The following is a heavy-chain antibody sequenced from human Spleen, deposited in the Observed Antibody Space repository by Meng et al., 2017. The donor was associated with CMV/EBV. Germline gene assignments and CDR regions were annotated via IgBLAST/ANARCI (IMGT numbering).Heavy chain of an antibody. CDR2: IIPILDIA. V-gene: IGHV1-69*02. CDR1: FSSYT. D-gene: IGHD3-9*01. CDR3: ASEPYDGERVALTGYFDY. Sequence: FSSYTINWVRQAPGQGLEWMGRIIPILDIANYAQKFQGRVTITADKSTSTAYMELSSLRSEDTAVYYCASEPYDGERVALTGYFDYWGQGTLVTVSS. J-gene: IGHJ4*02.